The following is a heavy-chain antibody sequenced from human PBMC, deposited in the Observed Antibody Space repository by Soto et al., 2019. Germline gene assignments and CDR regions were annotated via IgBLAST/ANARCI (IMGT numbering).Heavy chain of an antibody. CDR1: GFTFSAYS. CDR2: ITSSSTYI. CDR3: ARDLLEGYGHARQPDY. J-gene: IGHJ4*02. V-gene: IGHV3-21*06. Sequence: GGSLRLSCVASGFTFSAYSMSWVRQAPGQGLEWVSSITSSSTYIYYTRSVEGRFTISRDDAKNSLHLQMNSLRAEDTAVYYCARDLLEGYGHARQPDYWGQGTMVNVS. D-gene: IGHD5-18*01.